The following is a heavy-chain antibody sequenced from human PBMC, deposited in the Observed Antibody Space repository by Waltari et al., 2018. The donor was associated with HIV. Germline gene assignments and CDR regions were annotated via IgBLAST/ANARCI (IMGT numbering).Heavy chain of an antibody. D-gene: IGHD3-22*01. V-gene: IGHV4-38-2*02. CDR3: ASETYYYDSSGYSSVKVDAFDI. Sequence: QVQLQESGPGLVKPSETLSLTCTVSGYSISSGYYWGWIRQPPGKGLEWIGSIYHSGSTYYNPSLKSRVTISVDTSKNQFSLKLSSVTAADTAVYYCASETYYYDSSGYSSVKVDAFDIWGQGTMVTVSS. CDR2: IYHSGST. CDR1: GYSISSGYY. J-gene: IGHJ3*02.